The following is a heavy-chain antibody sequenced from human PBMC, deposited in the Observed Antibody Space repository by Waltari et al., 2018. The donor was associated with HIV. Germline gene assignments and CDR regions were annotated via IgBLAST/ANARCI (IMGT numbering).Heavy chain of an antibody. V-gene: IGHV1-8*01. J-gene: IGHJ4*02. Sequence: QVQLVQSGAEVKKPGASVKVSCKASGYTFTSYDINWVRQATGQGLEWMGWMNPNRCNTGYAQKFQGRVTMTRNTSISTAYMELSSLRSEDTAVYYCASKVLGYCSSTSCFFDYWGQGTLVTVSS. D-gene: IGHD2-2*01. CDR3: ASKVLGYCSSTSCFFDY. CDR1: GYTFTSYD. CDR2: MNPNRCNT.